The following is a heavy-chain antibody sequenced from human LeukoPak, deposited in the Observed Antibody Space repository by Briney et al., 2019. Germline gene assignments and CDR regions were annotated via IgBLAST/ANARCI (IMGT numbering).Heavy chain of an antibody. J-gene: IGHJ5*02. V-gene: IGHV1-18*01. Sequence: ASVKVSCKASGYTFTSYGINWVRQAPGQGLEWMGWISDYNGNTNYAQKLQGRVTMTTDTSTSTAYMELRSLRSDDTAVYYCARDLYRDSLPVSWFDPWGQGTLVTVSS. CDR1: GYTFTSYG. CDR3: ARDLYRDSLPVSWFDP. D-gene: IGHD4-11*01. CDR2: ISDYNGNT.